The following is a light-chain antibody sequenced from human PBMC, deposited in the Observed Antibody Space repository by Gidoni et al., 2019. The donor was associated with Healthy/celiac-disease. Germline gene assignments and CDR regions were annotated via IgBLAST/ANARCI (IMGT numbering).Light chain of an antibody. Sequence: QSVLTQPPSVPEAPVQPVTITCTGSSSNTGAGYDVHWYQQLPGTAPKPLIYGNSNRPSGVPDRFSGSKSGTSASLAITGLQAEDEADYYCQSYDSSLSGGVFGTGTKVTVL. CDR1: SSNTGAGYD. CDR2: GNS. J-gene: IGLJ1*01. V-gene: IGLV1-40*01. CDR3: QSYDSSLSGGV.